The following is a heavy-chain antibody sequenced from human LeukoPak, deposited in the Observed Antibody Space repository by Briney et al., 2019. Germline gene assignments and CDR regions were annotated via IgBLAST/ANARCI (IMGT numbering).Heavy chain of an antibody. Sequence: ASVKVSCKASGYTFTSYAMNWVRQAPGQGLEWMGWINTNTGNPTYAQGFTGRFVFSLDTSVSTAYLQISSLKAEDTAVYYCAGVGLVAAGRESNFDYWGQGTLVTVSS. D-gene: IGHD6-13*01. V-gene: IGHV7-4-1*02. CDR2: INTNTGNP. CDR3: AGVGLVAAGRESNFDY. J-gene: IGHJ4*02. CDR1: GYTFTSYA.